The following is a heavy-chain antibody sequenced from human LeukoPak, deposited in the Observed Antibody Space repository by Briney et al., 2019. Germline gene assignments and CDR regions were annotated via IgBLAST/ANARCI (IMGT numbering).Heavy chain of an antibody. CDR1: GYTFTSYD. D-gene: IGHD2-8*01. CDR3: ARGRGYCTNGVCHRRFDY. J-gene: IGHJ4*02. Sequence: ASVKVSCKASGYTFTSYDINWVRQATGQGLEWMGWMNPSSANTGCAQKFQGRVTMTRNTSISTAYMELSSLRSEDTAVYYCARGRGYCTNGVCHRRFDYWGQGTLVTVSS. V-gene: IGHV1-8*01. CDR2: MNPSSANT.